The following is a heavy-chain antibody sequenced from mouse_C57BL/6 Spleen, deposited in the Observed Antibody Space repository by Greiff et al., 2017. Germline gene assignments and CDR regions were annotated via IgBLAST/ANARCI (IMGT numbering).Heavy chain of an antibody. J-gene: IGHJ3*01. CDR3: AIRGYSNYASY. CDR1: GYTFTSYW. CDR2: IDPSDSYT. V-gene: IGHV1-50*01. D-gene: IGHD2-5*01. Sequence: QVQLQQSGAELVKPGASVKLSCKASGYTFTSYWMQWVKQRPGQGLEWIGEIDPSDSYTNYNQKFKGKATLTVDTSSSTAYMQLSSLTSEDSAVYYCAIRGYSNYASYWGQGTLVTVSA.